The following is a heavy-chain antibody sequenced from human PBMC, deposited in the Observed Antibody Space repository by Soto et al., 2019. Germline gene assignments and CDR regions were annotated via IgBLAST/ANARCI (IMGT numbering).Heavy chain of an antibody. J-gene: IGHJ4*01. Sequence: SSETLSLTCTVAGGTIRSVDCYWTLIHHPPGKGLEWIGYVYYTGSTNYNPSLKSRVTMSVDTSKNQFSLKLSSVTAADTAVYYCVGVGGYNYVYSFDYWDHGALVTVSS. D-gene: IGHD5-18*01. V-gene: IGHV4-30-4*01. CDR1: GGTIRSVDCY. CDR2: VYYTGST. CDR3: VGVGGYNYVYSFDY.